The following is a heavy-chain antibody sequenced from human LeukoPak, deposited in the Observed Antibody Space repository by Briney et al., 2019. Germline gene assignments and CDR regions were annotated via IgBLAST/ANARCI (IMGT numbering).Heavy chain of an antibody. CDR2: ISYDGSNK. CDR1: GFTFSSYA. J-gene: IGHJ4*02. Sequence: GGSLRLSCAASGFTFSSYAMHWVRQAPGKGLEWVAVISYDGSNKYYADSVKGRFTFSRDNSDNTLYLQMNSLKTEDTAVYFCVKGRGRYFDFWGQGSVVTVSS. V-gene: IGHV3-30*04. CDR3: VKGRGRYFDF.